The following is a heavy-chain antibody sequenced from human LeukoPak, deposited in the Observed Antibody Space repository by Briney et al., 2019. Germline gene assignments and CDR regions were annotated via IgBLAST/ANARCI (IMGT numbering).Heavy chain of an antibody. D-gene: IGHD2-21*02. V-gene: IGHV3-23*01. Sequence: GGSLRLSCAASGFTFSSSAMSWVRQAPGKGLEWVSAISGGGDITYCADSVTGRFTISRDNSKDTLFLQMHSLRPGDTAVYYCVREDTPATANYWGQGTLVTISS. CDR1: GFTFSSSA. CDR3: VREDTPATANY. J-gene: IGHJ4*02. CDR2: ISGGGDIT.